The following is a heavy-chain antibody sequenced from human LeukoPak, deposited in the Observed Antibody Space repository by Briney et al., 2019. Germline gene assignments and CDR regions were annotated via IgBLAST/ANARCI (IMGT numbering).Heavy chain of an antibody. Sequence: GGSLRLSCTASGFTLSDYVMNWVRQAPGKGLEWVSVISNADAYTSYTGSVKGRFTISRDNAKNTLYLQMNSLRAEDTAVYYCARDSWVDYSNYVDYYYGMDVWGQGTTVTVSS. V-gene: IGHV3-23*01. CDR2: ISNADAYT. CDR3: ARDSWVDYSNYVDYYYGMDV. D-gene: IGHD4-11*01. J-gene: IGHJ6*02. CDR1: GFTLSDYV.